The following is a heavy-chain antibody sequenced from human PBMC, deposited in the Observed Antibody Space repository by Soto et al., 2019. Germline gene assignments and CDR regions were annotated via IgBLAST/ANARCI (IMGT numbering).Heavy chain of an antibody. CDR2: IVVGSGNT. CDR3: AAVDSSGWYDSVGAFDI. D-gene: IGHD6-19*01. CDR1: GFTFTSSA. V-gene: IGHV1-58*01. Sequence: GASVKVSCKASGFTFTSSAVQWVRQARGQRLEWIGWIVVGSGNTNYAQKFQERVTITRDMSTSTAYMELSSLRSEDTAVYYCAAVDSSGWYDSVGAFDIWGQGTMVTV. J-gene: IGHJ3*02.